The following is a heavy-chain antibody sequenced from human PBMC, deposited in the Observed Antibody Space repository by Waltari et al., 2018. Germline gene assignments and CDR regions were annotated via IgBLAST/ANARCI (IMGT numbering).Heavy chain of an antibody. J-gene: IGHJ6*03. V-gene: IGHV1-2*02. Sequence: QVQLVQSGAEVKKPGASVKVSCKASGYTFTGYYMHWVRQAPGQGLELMGWINPNSGGTNYAQKFQGMVSMSRDTYISTAYMELSRLRSDDTAVYYCARDQCSGGSCSYYCYMDVWGKGTTVTVSS. CDR3: ARDQCSGGSCSYYCYMDV. D-gene: IGHD2-15*01. CDR2: INPNSGGT. CDR1: GYTFTGYY.